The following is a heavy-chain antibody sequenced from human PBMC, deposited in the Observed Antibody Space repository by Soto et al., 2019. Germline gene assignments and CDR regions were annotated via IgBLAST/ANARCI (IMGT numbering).Heavy chain of an antibody. Sequence: QVQLVESGGGVVQPGRSLRLSCAASGFTFSSYGMHWVRQAPGKGLEWVAVIWYDGSNKYYADSVKGRITISRDNSKNTLYLQMNSLRAEDTAVYYCARDSGNYLDWYFDLWGRGTLVTVSS. D-gene: IGHD4-4*01. CDR1: GFTFSSYG. CDR2: IWYDGSNK. J-gene: IGHJ2*01. CDR3: ARDSGNYLDWYFDL. V-gene: IGHV3-33*01.